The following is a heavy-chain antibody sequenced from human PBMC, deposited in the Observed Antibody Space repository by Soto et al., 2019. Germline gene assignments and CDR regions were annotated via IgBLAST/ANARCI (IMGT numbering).Heavy chain of an antibody. CDR2: ISAYNGNT. CDR3: ARVRTITMIEGWFDP. J-gene: IGHJ5*02. Sequence: QVQLVQSGAEVKKPGASVKVSCKASGYTFTSCGISWVRQAPGQGLEWMGWISAYNGNTNYAQKLQGRVTRTTDTSTSTAYTELRSLRSDDTAVYYCARVRTITMIEGWFDPWGQGTLVTVSS. D-gene: IGHD3-22*01. V-gene: IGHV1-18*01. CDR1: GYTFTSCG.